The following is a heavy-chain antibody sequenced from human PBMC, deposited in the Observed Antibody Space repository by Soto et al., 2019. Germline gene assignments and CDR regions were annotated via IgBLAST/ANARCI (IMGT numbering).Heavy chain of an antibody. CDR2: ISGSGGST. Sequence: GGSLRLSCAASGFTFSSYAMSWVRQAPGKGLEWVSAISGSGGSTYYADSVKGRFTISRDNSKNTLYLQMNSLRAEDTAVYYCAKASEWELLSPFDYWGQGTLVTAPQ. CDR3: AKASEWELLSPFDY. CDR1: GFTFSSYA. D-gene: IGHD1-26*01. V-gene: IGHV3-23*01. J-gene: IGHJ4*02.